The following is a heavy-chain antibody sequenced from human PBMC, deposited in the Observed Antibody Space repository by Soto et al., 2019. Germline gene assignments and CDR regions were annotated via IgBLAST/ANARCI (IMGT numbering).Heavy chain of an antibody. CDR1: GYSFSTYW. Sequence: GESLKISCQASGYSFSTYWIGWVRQKPGKGLEWMGVIYPGDSDTRYSPSFQGQVTVSADKSISTAYLQWSSLKASDTAMYYCARLGGNFFREFDYWGQGTPVTVSS. CDR3: ARLGGNFFREFDY. CDR2: IYPGDSDT. D-gene: IGHD1-26*01. J-gene: IGHJ4*02. V-gene: IGHV5-51*01.